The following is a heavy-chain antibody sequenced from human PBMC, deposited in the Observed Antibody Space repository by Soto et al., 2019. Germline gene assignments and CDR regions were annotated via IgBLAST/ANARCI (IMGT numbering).Heavy chain of an antibody. J-gene: IGHJ5*02. CDR2: ISSSSSYI. V-gene: IGHV3-21*01. Sequence: GASLRLSCAASGFTFSSYSMNWVLQAPGKGLEWVSSISSSSSYIYYADSVKGLFTISRDNAKNSLYLQMNSRIAEDTAVYYCARDQMVVGPAAMSYWFDPWGQGTLVTVSS. D-gene: IGHD2-2*01. CDR1: GFTFSSYS. CDR3: ARDQMVVGPAAMSYWFDP.